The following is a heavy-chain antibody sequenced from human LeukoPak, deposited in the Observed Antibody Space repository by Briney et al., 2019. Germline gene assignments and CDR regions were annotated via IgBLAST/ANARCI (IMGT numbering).Heavy chain of an antibody. V-gene: IGHV3-7*01. CDR2: IKQDGSEK. CDR3: ARSYYFDY. CDR1: GFTFTNYW. J-gene: IGHJ4*02. Sequence: GGSVRLSCAASGFTFTNYWMSWVRQAPGKGLEWVANIKQDGSEKYYVDSVKDRFTISRDNAKNSLSLQMNSLRAEDTAVYYCARSYYFDYWGQGTLVTVSS.